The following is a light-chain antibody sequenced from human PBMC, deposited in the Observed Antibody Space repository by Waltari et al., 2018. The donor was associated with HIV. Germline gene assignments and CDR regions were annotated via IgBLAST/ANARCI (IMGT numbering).Light chain of an antibody. CDR3: TSYTSSSTPVV. Sequence: QSALTQPASVSGSPGQSITISCTGTSSDVGGYNFVSWYQHHPGKAPKLMIYEVSNRPSGVSNRFSGSKSVNTASLTISGLQAEDEADYYYTSYTSSSTPVVFGGGTKLTVL. CDR2: EVS. J-gene: IGLJ2*01. CDR1: SSDVGGYNF. V-gene: IGLV2-14*01.